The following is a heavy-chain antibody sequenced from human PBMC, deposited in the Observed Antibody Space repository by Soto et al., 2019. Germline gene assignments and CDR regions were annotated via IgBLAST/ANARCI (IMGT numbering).Heavy chain of an antibody. Sequence: GASVKVSCKASGYTFTNYYMHWVRQAPGQGLEWMGVIDPTGGTTRYAQRFQGTVTLTRDTSTSTVYMELISLRSEDTAIYYCAREDGAYPIDYWGQGTLVTVSS. CDR1: GYTFTNYY. J-gene: IGHJ4*02. V-gene: IGHV1-46*01. CDR2: IDPTGGTT. D-gene: IGHD2-8*01. CDR3: AREDGAYPIDY.